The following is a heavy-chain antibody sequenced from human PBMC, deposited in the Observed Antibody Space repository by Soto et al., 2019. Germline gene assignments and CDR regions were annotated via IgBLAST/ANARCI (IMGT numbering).Heavy chain of an antibody. CDR2: IHHSGGT. CDR3: TKNSAYALDY. V-gene: IGHV4-4*02. Sequence: QVQLQESGPGLVKPSGTLSLSCAVSGGSVSNNNWWSWVRQSPGNGLEWIGEIHHSGGTSYNPSLESGATLSVDKSKNELSLRLNYVTAADTAVYYCTKNSAYALDYWGLGILVTVSS. J-gene: IGHJ4*02. CDR1: GGSVSNNNW. D-gene: IGHD5-12*01.